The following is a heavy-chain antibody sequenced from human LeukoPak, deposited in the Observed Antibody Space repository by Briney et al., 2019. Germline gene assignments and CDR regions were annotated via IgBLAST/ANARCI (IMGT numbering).Heavy chain of an antibody. D-gene: IGHD2/OR15-2a*01. V-gene: IGHV3-33*01. CDR1: GFTFSSYG. J-gene: IGHJ4*02. CDR2: IWYDGSNK. Sequence: PGRSLRLSCAASGFTFSSYGMHWVRQAPGKGLEWVAVIWYDGSNKYCADSVKGRFTISRDNSKNTLYLQMNSLRAEDTAVYYCARDVIGYFDYWGQGTLVTVSS. CDR3: ARDVIGYFDY.